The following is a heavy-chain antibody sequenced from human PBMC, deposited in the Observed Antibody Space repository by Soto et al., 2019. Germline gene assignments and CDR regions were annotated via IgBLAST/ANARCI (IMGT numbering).Heavy chain of an antibody. CDR3: AREGARYCTNGVCYAFDI. CDR2: ISSSGSTI. Sequence: LSLTCAASGFTFSDYYMSWIRQAPGKGLEWVSYISSSGSTIYYADSVKGRFTISRDNAKNSLYLQMNSLRAEDTAVYYCAREGARYCTNGVCYAFDIWGQGTMVTVSS. J-gene: IGHJ3*02. CDR1: GFTFSDYY. D-gene: IGHD2-8*01. V-gene: IGHV3-11*01.